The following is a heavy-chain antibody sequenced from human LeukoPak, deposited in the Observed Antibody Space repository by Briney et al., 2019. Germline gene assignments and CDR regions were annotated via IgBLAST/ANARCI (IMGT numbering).Heavy chain of an antibody. CDR3: ARGGWELLA. D-gene: IGHD1-26*01. CDR2: ISDDETYK. J-gene: IGHJ5*02. Sequence: PGGSLRLSCAASGLSFSNYAMSWVRQAPGKGLEWVTAISDDETYKFYADSVKGRFTISRDNAKNSLYLQMNSLRAEDTAVYYCARGGWELLAWGQGTLVTVSS. CDR1: GLSFSNYA. V-gene: IGHV3-30*03.